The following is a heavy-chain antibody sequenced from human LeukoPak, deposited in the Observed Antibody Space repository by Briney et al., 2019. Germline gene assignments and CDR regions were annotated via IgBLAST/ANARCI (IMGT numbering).Heavy chain of an antibody. CDR1: GGSFSGYY. CDR3: ARCPPNSYGKYYYYYYMDV. CDR2: INHSGST. J-gene: IGHJ6*03. Sequence: SETLSLTCAVYGGSFSGYYWSWIRQPPGKGLEWIGEINHSGSTNYNPSLKSRVTISVDTSKNQFSLKLSSVTAADTAVYYCARCPPNSYGKYYYYYYMDVWGKGTTVTISS. V-gene: IGHV4-34*01. D-gene: IGHD5-18*01.